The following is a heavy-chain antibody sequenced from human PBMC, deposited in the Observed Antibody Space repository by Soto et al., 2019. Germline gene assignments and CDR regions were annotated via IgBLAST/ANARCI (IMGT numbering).Heavy chain of an antibody. CDR1: GYSFTSYW. CDR3: ARSGPYYYDSSAAAFDI. V-gene: IGHV5-51*01. CDR2: IYPGDSDT. Sequence: GESLKISCKGSGYSFTSYWIGWVRQMPGKGLGWMGIIYPGDSDTRYSPSFQGQVTISADKSISTAYLQWSSLKASDTAMYYCARSGPYYYDSSAAAFDIWGQGTMVTVSS. J-gene: IGHJ3*02. D-gene: IGHD3-22*01.